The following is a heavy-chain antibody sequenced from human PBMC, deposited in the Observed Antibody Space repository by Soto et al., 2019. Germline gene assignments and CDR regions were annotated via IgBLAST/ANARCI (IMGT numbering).Heavy chain of an antibody. CDR2: IYNGGNT. CDR3: ARDGSDSYGLDG. CDR1: GGSISSYN. Sequence: XETLSLSFTVSGGSISSYNWSWIRQSAGKGLEWIGRIYNGGNTQYNPSLKSRVTMSADTSKNQFSLRLNSVTAADTAVYYCARDGSDSYGLDGWGQGTTVTVYS. D-gene: IGHD3-10*01. J-gene: IGHJ6*01. V-gene: IGHV4-4*07.